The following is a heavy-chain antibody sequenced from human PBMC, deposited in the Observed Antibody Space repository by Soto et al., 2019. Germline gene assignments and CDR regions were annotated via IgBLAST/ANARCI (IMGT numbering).Heavy chain of an antibody. D-gene: IGHD3-16*01. V-gene: IGHV3-48*02. CDR1: GFIFSDYS. CDR3: VRDDNWAFDY. J-gene: IGHJ4*02. CDR2: VSRGSGDI. Sequence: GGSLRLSCAASGFIFSDYSSNWVRQGPGKGLEWISYVSRGSGDISYADSVKGRFAISRDDAKNSLYLEMNSLRDEDTAVYYCVRDDNWAFDYWGQATLVTVSS.